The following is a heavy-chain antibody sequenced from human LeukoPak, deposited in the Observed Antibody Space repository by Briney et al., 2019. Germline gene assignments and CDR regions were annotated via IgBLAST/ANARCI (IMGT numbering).Heavy chain of an antibody. J-gene: IGHJ4*02. V-gene: IGHV3-23*01. Sequence: GGSLRLSCAASGFTFSSYAMSWVRQAPGKGLDGVSAISGSGGSTYYADSVKGRFTISRDNSKNTLYLQMNSLRAEDTAVYYCAHSSSWDYYFDYWDQGTLVTVSS. CDR1: GFTFSSYA. CDR3: AHSSSWDYYFDY. D-gene: IGHD6-13*01. CDR2: ISGSGGST.